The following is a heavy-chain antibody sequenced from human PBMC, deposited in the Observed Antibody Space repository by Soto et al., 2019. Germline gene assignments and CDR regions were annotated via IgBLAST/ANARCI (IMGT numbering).Heavy chain of an antibody. J-gene: IGHJ4*02. Sequence: PSETLSLTCAVYGGSFSGYYWSWIRQPPGKGLEWIGEINHSGSTNYNPSLKSRVTISVDTSKNQFSLKLSSVTAADTAVYYCARGPLDFWSGYYAKYYFDYWGQGTLVTVS. CDR3: ARGPLDFWSGYYAKYYFDY. V-gene: IGHV4-34*01. CDR1: GGSFSGYY. CDR2: INHSGST. D-gene: IGHD3-3*01.